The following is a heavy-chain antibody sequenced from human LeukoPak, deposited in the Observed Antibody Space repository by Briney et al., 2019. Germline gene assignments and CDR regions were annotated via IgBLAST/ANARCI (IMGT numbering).Heavy chain of an antibody. CDR3: ARDTTYKLDS. Sequence: GGSLRLSCAASGFIFSNYWMTWVRQAPGRGLEWVANIKQDGSSKYYVESVKGRFTISRDNAKNSLYLQMNSLRAEDTAIYYCARDTTYKLDSWGQGTLVTVSS. CDR1: GFIFSNYW. V-gene: IGHV3-7*01. D-gene: IGHD1-1*01. J-gene: IGHJ4*02. CDR2: IKQDGSSK.